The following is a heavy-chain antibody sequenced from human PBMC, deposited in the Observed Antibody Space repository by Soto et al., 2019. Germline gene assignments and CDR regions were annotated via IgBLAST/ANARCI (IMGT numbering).Heavy chain of an antibody. Sequence: ASVKVSCKASGYTFTSYDINWVRQATGQGLEWMGWMNPNSGNTGYAQKFQGRVTMTRNTSISTAYMELSSLRSEDTAVYYCARGDVVDATRSPRDYCGQGNLVTVSS. V-gene: IGHV1-8*01. D-gene: IGHD2-15*01. J-gene: IGHJ4*02. CDR1: GYTFTSYD. CDR2: MNPNSGNT. CDR3: ARGDVVDATRSPRDY.